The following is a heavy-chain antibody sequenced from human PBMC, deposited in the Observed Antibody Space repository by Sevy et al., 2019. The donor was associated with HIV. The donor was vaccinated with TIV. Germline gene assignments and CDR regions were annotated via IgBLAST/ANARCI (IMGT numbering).Heavy chain of an antibody. D-gene: IGHD2-21*01. CDR2: ISAYNGNT. J-gene: IGHJ4*02. CDR3: ARDSCELIVVVDRFDY. CDR1: GYTFTSYG. Sequence: ASVRVSCKASGYTFTSYGISWVRQAPGQGLEWMGWISAYNGNTNYAQKLQGRVTMTTDTSTSTAYMELRSLRSNDTAVYYCARDSCELIVVVDRFDYWGQGTLVTVSS. V-gene: IGHV1-18*04.